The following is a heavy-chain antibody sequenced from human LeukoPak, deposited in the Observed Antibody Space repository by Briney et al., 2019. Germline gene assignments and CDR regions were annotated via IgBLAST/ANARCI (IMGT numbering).Heavy chain of an antibody. Sequence: SETLSLTCAVYGGSFSGYYWSWIRQPPGKGLEWIGEINHSGSTNYNPSLKSRVTISVDTSKNQFSLKLSSVTAADTAVYYCARGQRITIFGVASSAFFDYWGQGTLVTVSS. D-gene: IGHD3-3*01. J-gene: IGHJ4*02. V-gene: IGHV4-34*01. CDR3: ARGQRITIFGVASSAFFDY. CDR2: INHSGST. CDR1: GGSFSGYY.